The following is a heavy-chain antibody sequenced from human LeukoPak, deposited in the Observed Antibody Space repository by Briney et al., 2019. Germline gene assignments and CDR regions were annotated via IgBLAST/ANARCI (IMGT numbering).Heavy chain of an antibody. CDR2: IYYSGTT. CDR1: GGPISSRIYY. J-gene: IGHJ3*02. V-gene: IGHV4-39*01. D-gene: IGHD1-1*01. CDR3: ASQFGTTGRSAFDI. Sequence: PSDTVSLTHTVSGGPISSRIYYWRWIRQPPGKGLEWIGVIYYSGTTYYNPSLKSRVTISVDTSKNQFSLKLSSVTAADTAVYYCASQFGTTGRSAFDIWGQRAIASVRS.